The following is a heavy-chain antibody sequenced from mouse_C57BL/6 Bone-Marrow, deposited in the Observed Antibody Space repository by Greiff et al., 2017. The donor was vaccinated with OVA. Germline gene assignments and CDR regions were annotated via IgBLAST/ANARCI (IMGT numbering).Heavy chain of an antibody. CDR2: IRNKANGYTT. D-gene: IGHD2-3*01. V-gene: IGHV7-3*01. CDR3: ARYGHDGYFYAMDY. CDR1: GFTFTDYY. Sequence: EVKLEESGGGLVQPGGSLSLSCAASGFTFTDYYMSWVRQPPGKALEWLGFIRNKANGYTTEYSASVKGRFTISSDNSQSILYLQMNALRAEDSATYYCARYGHDGYFYAMDYWGQGTSVTVSS. J-gene: IGHJ4*01.